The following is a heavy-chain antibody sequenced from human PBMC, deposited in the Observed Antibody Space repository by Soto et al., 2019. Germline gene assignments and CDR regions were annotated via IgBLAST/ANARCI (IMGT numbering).Heavy chain of an antibody. Sequence: GGSLRLSCAASGFTFSSYGMHWVRQAPGKGLEWVAVISYDGSNKYYADSVKGRFTISRDNSKNTLYLQMNSLRAEDTAVYYCAKDLRPQNYYDSSGYYARDDAFDIWGQGTMVTVSS. CDR1: GFTFSSYG. CDR3: AKDLRPQNYYDSSGYYARDDAFDI. J-gene: IGHJ3*02. D-gene: IGHD3-22*01. V-gene: IGHV3-30*18. CDR2: ISYDGSNK.